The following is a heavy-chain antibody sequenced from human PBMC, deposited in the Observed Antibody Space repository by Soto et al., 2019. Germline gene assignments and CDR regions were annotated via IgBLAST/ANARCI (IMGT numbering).Heavy chain of an antibody. CDR3: ARYFHTYSGPPI. V-gene: IGHV4-38-2*01. J-gene: IGHJ4*02. CDR1: GYVITSGYY. CDR2: VDHSGST. Sequence: SETLSLTCVVSGYVITSGYYWGWIRQPPGKGLEWIGTVDHSGSTYYDPSLQGRVTISIDTSKNQFSLKLTSVTAADTALYYCARYFHTYSGPPIWGQGTLVTVS. D-gene: IGHD5-12*01.